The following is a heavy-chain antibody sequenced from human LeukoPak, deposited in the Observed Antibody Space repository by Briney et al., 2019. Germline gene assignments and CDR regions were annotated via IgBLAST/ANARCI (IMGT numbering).Heavy chain of an antibody. CDR2: INHSGST. J-gene: IGHJ4*02. V-gene: IGHV4-34*01. CDR3: AGGRYGFGELLPYYFDY. CDR1: GGSFSGYY. Sequence: SETLSLTCAVYGGSFSGYYWSWIRQPPGKGLEWIGEINHSGSTNYNPSLKSRVTISVDTSKNQFSLKLSSVTAADTAVYYCAGGRYGFGELLPYYFDYWGQGTLVTVSS. D-gene: IGHD3-10*01.